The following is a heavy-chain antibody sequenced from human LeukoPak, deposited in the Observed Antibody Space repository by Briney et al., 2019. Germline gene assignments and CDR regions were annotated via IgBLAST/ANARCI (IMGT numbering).Heavy chain of an antibody. D-gene: IGHD3-22*01. J-gene: IGHJ4*02. V-gene: IGHV3-21*01. CDR3: ARGYYYDSSVAY. CDR2: ISHSSIYI. Sequence: GGSLRLSCAASGFTFRTFCFNWVRQAPGKGLEWVSSISHSSIYISYADSVKGRFTISRDNARNSVYLQMDSLRVEDTAVYYCARGYYYDSSVAYWGQGTLVTVSS. CDR1: GFTFRTFC.